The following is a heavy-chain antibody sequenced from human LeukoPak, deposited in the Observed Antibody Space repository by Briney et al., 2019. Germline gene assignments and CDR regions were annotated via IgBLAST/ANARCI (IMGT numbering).Heavy chain of an antibody. Sequence: GRSLRLSCAASGSTFTTYSMYWAPQAPGKGLEWVSTISGSSRYIYFADSVRGRFTISRDNSKNSLYLQMNSLTAEDTAVYYCARRLNNGDYGNDYWGQGTLVTVSS. CDR1: GSTFTTYS. J-gene: IGHJ4*02. CDR3: ARRLNNGDYGNDY. CDR2: ISGSSRYI. V-gene: IGHV3-21*01. D-gene: IGHD4-17*01.